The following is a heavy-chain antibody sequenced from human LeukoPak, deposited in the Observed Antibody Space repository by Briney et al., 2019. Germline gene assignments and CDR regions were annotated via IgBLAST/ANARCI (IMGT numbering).Heavy chain of an antibody. V-gene: IGHV1-69*01. D-gene: IGHD6-13*01. J-gene: IGHJ3*02. CDR1: GGTFSSYA. CDR3: ARDSAAAAYDALDI. CDR2: IIPIFGTA. Sequence: SVKVSCKASGGTFSSYAIGWVRQAPGQGLEWMGGIIPIFGTANYAQKFQGRVTITADESTSTAYMELSSLRSEDTAVYYCARDSAAAAYDALDIWGQGTMVTVSS.